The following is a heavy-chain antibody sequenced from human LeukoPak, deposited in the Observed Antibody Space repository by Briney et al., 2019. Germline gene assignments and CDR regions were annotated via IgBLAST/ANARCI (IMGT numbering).Heavy chain of an antibody. CDR1: RFTFISYW. V-gene: IGHV3-7*01. J-gene: IGHJ2*01. D-gene: IGHD5-24*01. CDR3: ARARGDGYQWYFDL. Sequence: PGGSLRLSCAASRFTFISYWMKWVRQAPGKGLEWVANIKQDGSEKNYVDFVKGRFTISRDNAKNSLDLQMNSLRAEDTAMYYCARARGDGYQWYFDLWGRGTLVTVSS. CDR2: IKQDGSEK.